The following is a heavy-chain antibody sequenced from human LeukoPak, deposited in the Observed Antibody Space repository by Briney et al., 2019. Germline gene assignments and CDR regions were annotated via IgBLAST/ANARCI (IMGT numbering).Heavy chain of an antibody. D-gene: IGHD3-3*01. Sequence: SETLSLTCTVSGGSISSYYWSWIRQPPGKGLEWIGYIYYSGSTNYNPSLKSRVTISVDTSKNQFSLKLSSVTAADTAVYYCARLGITIFGVDYGTDVWGQGTTVTVSS. CDR3: ARLGITIFGVDYGTDV. V-gene: IGHV4-59*08. CDR2: IYYSGST. J-gene: IGHJ6*02. CDR1: GGSISSYY.